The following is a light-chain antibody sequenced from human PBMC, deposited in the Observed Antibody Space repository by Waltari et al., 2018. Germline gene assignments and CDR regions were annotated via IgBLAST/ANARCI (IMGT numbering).Light chain of an antibody. V-gene: IGLV2-23*02. CDR2: EVT. CDR1: TIAVGSYNF. J-gene: IGLJ1*01. Sequence: ALPHPSSVSGSPAQSFPIPCTGPTIAVGSYNFSSWYQRHPGKAPKLMIYEVTRRPSGFSSRFSGSKSGNTAYLTISGLQAEDEADYHCCSYTRSFTYVFGAGTKVTVL. CDR3: CSYTRSFTYV.